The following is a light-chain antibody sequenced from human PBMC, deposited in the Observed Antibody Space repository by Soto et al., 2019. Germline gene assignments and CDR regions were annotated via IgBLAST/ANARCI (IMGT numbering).Light chain of an antibody. Sequence: ETVLTQSPATLSLSPGERATLSCRASQSVTTYLAWYQQKPGQAPRLLIYDVSNRATGIPARFSGSGSGTDFTLTISSLEPEDFAVYYCPQHSNWPPGYSFGQGTKLEIK. CDR2: DVS. V-gene: IGKV3-11*01. J-gene: IGKJ2*01. CDR3: PQHSNWPPGYS. CDR1: QSVTTY.